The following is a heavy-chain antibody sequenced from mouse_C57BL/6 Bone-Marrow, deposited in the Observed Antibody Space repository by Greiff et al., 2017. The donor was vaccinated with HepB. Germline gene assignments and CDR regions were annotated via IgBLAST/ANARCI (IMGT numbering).Heavy chain of an antibody. CDR3: VRAAIPTVVDWYFDV. D-gene: IGHD1-1*01. V-gene: IGHV10-3*01. CDR2: IRSKSSNYAT. J-gene: IGHJ1*03. Sequence: EVQLVESGGGLVQPKGSLKLSCAASGFTFNTYAMHWVRQAPGKGLEWVARIRSKSSNYATYYADSVKDRFTISRDDSQSMLYLQMNNLKTEDTAMYYCVRAAIPTVVDWYFDVWGTGTTVTVSS. CDR1: GFTFNTYA.